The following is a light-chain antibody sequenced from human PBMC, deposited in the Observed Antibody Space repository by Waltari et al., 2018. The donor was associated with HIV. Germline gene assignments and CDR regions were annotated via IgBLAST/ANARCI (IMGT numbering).Light chain of an antibody. Sequence: EIVLTQSPGTLSLSPGESVTLSCRASQSVSSSSLVWYQQKPGQAPRLLIYGASSRAPGIPDRFSGSGSGTDFTLTISRLDPEDFAVYYCQQYGSSVTFGQGTRLEIK. J-gene: IGKJ5*01. V-gene: IGKV3-20*01. CDR3: QQYGSSVT. CDR2: GAS. CDR1: QSVSSSS.